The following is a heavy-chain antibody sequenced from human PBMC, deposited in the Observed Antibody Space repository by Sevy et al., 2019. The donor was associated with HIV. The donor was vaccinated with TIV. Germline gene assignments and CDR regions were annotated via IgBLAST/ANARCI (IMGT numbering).Heavy chain of an antibody. D-gene: IGHD2-15*01. CDR3: AKDYVA. Sequence: GGSLRLSCAASGFTFSNYAMIWVRQAPGKRLEWVSVISGTGGHTYYADSVKGRFTISRDNSKNTLYLQMNSLRVEDTALYYCAKDYVAWGQGTLVTVPS. V-gene: IGHV3-23*01. CDR1: GFTFSNYA. J-gene: IGHJ5*02. CDR2: ISGTGGHT.